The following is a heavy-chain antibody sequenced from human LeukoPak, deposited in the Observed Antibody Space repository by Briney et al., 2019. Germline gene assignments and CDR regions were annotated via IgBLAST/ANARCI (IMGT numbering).Heavy chain of an antibody. J-gene: IGHJ3*02. V-gene: IGHV3-23*01. CDR3: AKGFRGAVAGGAFDI. CDR2: ISGSGGST. CDR1: GFTFSSYA. D-gene: IGHD6-19*01. Sequence: GGSLRLSCAPSGFTFSSYAMSWVRQAPGKGLEWVSAISGSGGSTYYADSVKGRFTISRDNSKNTLYLQMNSLRAEDTAVYYCAKGFRGAVAGGAFDIWGQGTMVTVSS.